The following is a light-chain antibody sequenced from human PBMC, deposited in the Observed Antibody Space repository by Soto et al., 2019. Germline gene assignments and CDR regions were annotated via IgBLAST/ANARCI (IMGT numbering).Light chain of an antibody. CDR3: LQTSNYLLT. CDR2: AAS. V-gene: IGKV1-6*01. J-gene: IGKJ4*01. Sequence: KITHSPSSLSASVEDRVIMTCRASQSISNHLNWYQQKPGKAPKLLIYAASTLQSGVPSRFSGSGSGTDFTLTISSLQPEDFATYYCLQTSNYLLTSGGGGKVDI. CDR1: QSISNH.